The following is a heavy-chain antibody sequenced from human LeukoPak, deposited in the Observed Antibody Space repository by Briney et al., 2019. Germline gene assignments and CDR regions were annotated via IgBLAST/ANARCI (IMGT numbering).Heavy chain of an antibody. D-gene: IGHD2-2*02. CDR2: INSDGSST. CDR3: ARADELGYCSSTSCYTSVVLDY. J-gene: IGHJ4*02. Sequence: GGSLRLSCAASGFTFSSYWMHWVRQAPGKGLVWVSRINSDGSSTSYADSVKGRFTISRDNAKNTLYLQMNSLRAEDTAVYYCARADELGYCSSTSCYTSVVLDYWGQGTLVTVSS. CDR1: GFTFSSYW. V-gene: IGHV3-74*01.